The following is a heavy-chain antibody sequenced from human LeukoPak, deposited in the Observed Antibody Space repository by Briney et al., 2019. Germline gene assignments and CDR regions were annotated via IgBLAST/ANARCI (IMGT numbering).Heavy chain of an antibody. CDR3: ARDSTWRLDY. V-gene: IGHV3-7*03. J-gene: IGHJ4*02. CDR2: IKEDGSVK. Sequence: GGSLRLSCTASGFTFSSNWMNRVSQPPGKGRELVANIKEDGSVKYYVDSVKGRFTISRDNTKNALYLQMNGLRADDTAVDFCARDSTWRLDYWGQGTLITVSS. D-gene: IGHD6-25*01. CDR1: GFTFSSNW.